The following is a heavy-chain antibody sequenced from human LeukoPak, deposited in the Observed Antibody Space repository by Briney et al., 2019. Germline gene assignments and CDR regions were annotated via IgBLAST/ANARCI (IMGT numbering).Heavy chain of an antibody. J-gene: IGHJ4*02. Sequence: GASLQISCKGSGYSFTSYWIGWVRQMPGKGLEWMGIIYPGDSDTRYSPSFQGQVTISADKSISTAYLRWSSLKASDTAMYYCARQRGYCSGGSCYGGPYFDYWGQGTLVTVSS. CDR3: ARQRGYCSGGSCYGGPYFDY. CDR1: GYSFTSYW. V-gene: IGHV5-51*01. CDR2: IYPGDSDT. D-gene: IGHD2-15*01.